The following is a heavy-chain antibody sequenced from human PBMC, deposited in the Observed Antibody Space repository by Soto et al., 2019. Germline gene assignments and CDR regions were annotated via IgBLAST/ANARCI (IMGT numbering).Heavy chain of an antibody. Sequence: SVKVSCKASGGTFSSYTISWVRQAPGQGLEWMGRIIPILGIANYAQKFQGRVTITADKSTSTAYMELSSLRSEDTAVYYCARGGILATEGYYYYYMEVWGKGTTVTVSS. V-gene: IGHV1-69*02. D-gene: IGHD5-12*01. J-gene: IGHJ6*03. CDR3: ARGGILATEGYYYYYMEV. CDR2: IIPILGIA. CDR1: GGTFSSYT.